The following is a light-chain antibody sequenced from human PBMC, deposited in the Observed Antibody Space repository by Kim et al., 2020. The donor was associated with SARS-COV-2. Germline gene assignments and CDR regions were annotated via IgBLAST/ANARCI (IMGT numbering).Light chain of an antibody. CDR2: GAS. CDR1: QTTYSRF. J-gene: IGKJ2*01. V-gene: IGKV3-20*01. CDR3: QHYGTSYYT. Sequence: SPGEGATLSCMTSQTTYSRFLAWYQQKSGQPPSLLMYGASRRATGIPDRFSGSGSGTDFTLTISRLEPEDFAVYFCQHYGTSYYTFGQGTKVDIK.